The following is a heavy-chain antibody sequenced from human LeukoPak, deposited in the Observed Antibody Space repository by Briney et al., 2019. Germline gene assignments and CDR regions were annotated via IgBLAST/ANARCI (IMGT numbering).Heavy chain of an antibody. CDR1: GGSISHYY. V-gene: IGHV4-59*12. D-gene: IGHD5-18*01. CDR3: ARASIQLWLLLFDY. J-gene: IGHJ4*02. Sequence: SETLSLTCTVSGGSISHYYWSWIRQPPGKGLEWIGYIYYSGSTNYNPSLKSRVTISVDTSKNQFSLKLSSVTAADTAVYYCARASIQLWLLLFDYWGQGTLVTVSS. CDR2: IYYSGST.